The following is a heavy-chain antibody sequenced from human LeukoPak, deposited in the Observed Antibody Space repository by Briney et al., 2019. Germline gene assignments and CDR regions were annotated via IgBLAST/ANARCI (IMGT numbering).Heavy chain of an antibody. Sequence: SETQSLTCTVSGGSISSYYWSWIRQPPGKGLEWIGNIYSRGSTNYNPSLKSRVTISVDTSKNQFSLKLTSVTAADTAVYYCARGVLWFGDYDYWGQGTLVTVSS. CDR3: ARGVLWFGDYDY. J-gene: IGHJ4*02. CDR1: GGSISSYY. CDR2: IYSRGST. D-gene: IGHD3-10*01. V-gene: IGHV4-59*12.